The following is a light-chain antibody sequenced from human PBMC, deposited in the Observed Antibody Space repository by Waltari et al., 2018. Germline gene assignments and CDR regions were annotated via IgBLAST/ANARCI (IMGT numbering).Light chain of an antibody. J-gene: IGLJ3*02. CDR1: GSNIGAGYD. CDR2: GSS. Sequence: QSVLTQPPSVSGAPGQRVTISCTGSGSNIGAGYDVHWYQQVPRAAPKLLIYGSSSRPLGVPDRFFGSTSCTSASLAITGLQAEDEAVYYCQSYDTTLSAVFGGGTKLTVL. CDR3: QSYDTTLSAV. V-gene: IGLV1-40*01.